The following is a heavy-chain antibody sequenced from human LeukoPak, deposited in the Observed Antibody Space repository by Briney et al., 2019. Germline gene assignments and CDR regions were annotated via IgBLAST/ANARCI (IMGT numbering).Heavy chain of an antibody. Sequence: PSETLSLTCTFSSGSISTYYWSWIRQSPAKGLEWIGYIYYSGSTYCNPSLKSRVTISIDTSKKQFSLRLNSMTAADTAVYYCARWLSGAVNFDVWGPGTLVTVSS. D-gene: IGHD3-22*01. CDR1: SGSISTYY. CDR3: ARWLSGAVNFDV. V-gene: IGHV4-59*01. J-gene: IGHJ4*02. CDR2: IYYSGST.